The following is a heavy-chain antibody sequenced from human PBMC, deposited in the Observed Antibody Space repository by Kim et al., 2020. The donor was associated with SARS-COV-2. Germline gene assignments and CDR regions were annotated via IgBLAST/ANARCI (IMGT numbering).Heavy chain of an antibody. CDR3: ARGGRSAESPFYYYYMDV. J-gene: IGHJ6*03. Sequence: GGSLRLSCAASGFTFSSYWMHWVRQAPGKGLVWVSRINSDGSSTSYADSVKGRFTISRDNAKNTLYLQMNSLRAEDTAVYYCARGGRSAESPFYYYYMDVWGKGTTVTVSS. CDR2: INSDGSST. V-gene: IGHV3-74*01. D-gene: IGHD6-6*01. CDR1: GFTFSSYW.